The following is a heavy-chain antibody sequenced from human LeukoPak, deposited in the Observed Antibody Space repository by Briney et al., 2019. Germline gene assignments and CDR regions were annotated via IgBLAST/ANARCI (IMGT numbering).Heavy chain of an antibody. CDR3: AREVVRGVNVRWFDP. J-gene: IGHJ5*02. CDR1: GYTFTSYG. CDR2: ISAYNGNT. Sequence: ASVKVSCKASGYTFTSYGISWVRQAPGQGLEWMGWISAYNGNTNYAQKLQGRVTMTTDTSTSTACMELRSLRSDDTAVYYCAREVVRGVNVRWFDPWGQGTLVTVSS. V-gene: IGHV1-18*01. D-gene: IGHD3-10*01.